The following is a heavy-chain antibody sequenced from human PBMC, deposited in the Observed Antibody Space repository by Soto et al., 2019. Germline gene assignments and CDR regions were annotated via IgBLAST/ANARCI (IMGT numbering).Heavy chain of an antibody. J-gene: IGHJ6*02. D-gene: IGHD4-17*01. CDR2: IRSKANSYAT. CDR1: GFTFSGSA. Sequence: PVGSLRLSCAASGFTFSGSAMHWVRQASGKGLEWVGRIRSKANSYATAYAASVKGRITISRDDSKNTPYLQMNSLKTEDTAVYYCTGDYGDYVNYYYGMDVWGQGTTVTVSS. CDR3: TGDYGDYVNYYYGMDV. V-gene: IGHV3-73*01.